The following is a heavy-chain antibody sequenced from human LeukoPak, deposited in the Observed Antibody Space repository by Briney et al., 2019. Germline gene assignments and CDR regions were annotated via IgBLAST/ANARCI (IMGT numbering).Heavy chain of an antibody. CDR2: MNPNSGNT. D-gene: IGHD1-26*01. CDR1: GYTFTSYD. V-gene: IGHV1-8*03. Sequence: GASVKVSCKASGYTFTSYDINWVRQATGQGLEWMGWMNPNSGNTGYAQKFQGRVTITRNTSISTAYMELSSLRSEDTAVYYCARGVGATISYYHYYIDVWGKGTTVTVSS. CDR3: ARGVGATISYYHYYIDV. J-gene: IGHJ6*03.